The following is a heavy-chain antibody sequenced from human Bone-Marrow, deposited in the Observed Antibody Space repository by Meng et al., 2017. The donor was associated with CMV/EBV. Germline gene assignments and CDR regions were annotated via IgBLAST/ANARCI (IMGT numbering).Heavy chain of an antibody. D-gene: IGHD2-15*01. J-gene: IGHJ6*02. CDR3: ARYCSGGSCYRYYYGMDV. V-gene: IGHV4-31*03. CDR2: IYYSGST. CDR1: GGSISSGGYY. Sequence: SETLSLTCTVSGGSISSGGYYCSWIRQHPGKGLEWIGYIYYSGSTYYNPSLKSRVTISVDTSKIQFSLKLSSVTAADTAVYYCARYCSGGSCYRYYYGMDVWGQGTTVTVSS.